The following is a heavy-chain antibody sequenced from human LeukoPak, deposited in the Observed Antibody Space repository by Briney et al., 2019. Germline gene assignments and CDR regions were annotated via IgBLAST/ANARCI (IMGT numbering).Heavy chain of an antibody. Sequence: GGSLRLSCAASGFTFSSYEMNWVRQAPGKGLEWVSYISSSGSTIYYADSVKGRFTISRDNSKNTLYLQMNSLRAEDTAVYYCARDVYYGSGSYFDYWGQGTLVTVSS. D-gene: IGHD3-10*01. CDR2: ISSSGSTI. V-gene: IGHV3-48*03. CDR1: GFTFSSYE. J-gene: IGHJ4*02. CDR3: ARDVYYGSGSYFDY.